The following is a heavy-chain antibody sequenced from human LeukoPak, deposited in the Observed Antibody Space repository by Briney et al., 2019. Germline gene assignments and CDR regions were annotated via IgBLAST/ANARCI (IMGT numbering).Heavy chain of an antibody. J-gene: IGHJ4*02. D-gene: IGHD3-9*01. V-gene: IGHV3-64D*06. CDR2: ITNNGGNT. Sequence: GGPLRLSCSPSGFTFCSYTILWVRQAPGKGLEFVSAITNNGGNTYYAASVKGRFTISRDNSKNTVYLQMSSLRAEDTAVYCCVIVRGYFDSSGSDYRGQGSLVTVS. CDR3: VIVRGYFDSSGSDY. CDR1: GFTFCSYT.